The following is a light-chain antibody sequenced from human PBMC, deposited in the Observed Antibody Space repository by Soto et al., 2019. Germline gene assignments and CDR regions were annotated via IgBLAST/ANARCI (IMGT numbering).Light chain of an antibody. CDR1: QSVSSSY. Sequence: EIVLTQSPGTLSLSPGERATLSCRASQSVSSSYLAWYQQKPGQAPRLLIYGASSRATGIPDRFSGSESGTDFTLTISRLEPDDFAVYYCQQYGSSPTFGQGTKVEIK. CDR3: QQYGSSPT. J-gene: IGKJ1*01. V-gene: IGKV3-20*01. CDR2: GAS.